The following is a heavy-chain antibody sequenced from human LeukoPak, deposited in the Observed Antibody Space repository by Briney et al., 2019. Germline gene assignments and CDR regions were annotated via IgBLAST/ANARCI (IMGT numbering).Heavy chain of an antibody. Sequence: PGGSLRLSCAASGFTFSSYAMSWVRQAPGKGLEWVSSISGRGGSTYYADSVKGRFTISRDSSKNTLFLQMNSLRAEDTAVYYCARAAPFTSDYFDYWGQGTQVTVSS. CDR1: GFTFSSYA. D-gene: IGHD3-16*01. CDR2: ISGRGGST. V-gene: IGHV3-23*01. CDR3: ARAAPFTSDYFDY. J-gene: IGHJ4*02.